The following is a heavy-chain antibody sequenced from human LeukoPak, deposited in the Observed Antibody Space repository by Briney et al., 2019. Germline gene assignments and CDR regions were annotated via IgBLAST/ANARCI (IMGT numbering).Heavy chain of an antibody. Sequence: GGSLRLSCAASGFTFSSYSMNWVRQAPGKGLEWVSSISSSSSYIYYADSVKGRFTISRDNAKSSLYLQMNSLRAEDTAVYYCARGIAVAGPFDYWGQGTLVTVSS. CDR3: ARGIAVAGPFDY. CDR1: GFTFSSYS. CDR2: ISSSSSYI. D-gene: IGHD6-13*01. V-gene: IGHV3-21*01. J-gene: IGHJ4*02.